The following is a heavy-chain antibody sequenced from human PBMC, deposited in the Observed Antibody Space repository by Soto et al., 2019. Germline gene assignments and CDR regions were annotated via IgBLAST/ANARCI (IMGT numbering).Heavy chain of an antibody. CDR2: INAGNGNT. CDR3: ARVSRDYDFWSGYPYYYYGMDV. J-gene: IGHJ6*02. Sequence: SAKASSKDSRFTFTSCSRQSVRHAPKQRLEWMGWINAGNGNTKYSQKFQGRVTITRDTSASTAYMELSSLRSEDTAVYYCARVSRDYDFWSGYPYYYYGMDVWGQGTTVTVSS. V-gene: IGHV1-3*01. CDR1: RFTFTSCS. D-gene: IGHD3-3*01.